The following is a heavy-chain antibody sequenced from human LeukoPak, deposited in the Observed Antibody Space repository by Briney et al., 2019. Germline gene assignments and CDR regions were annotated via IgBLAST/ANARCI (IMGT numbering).Heavy chain of an antibody. D-gene: IGHD3-9*01. V-gene: IGHV3-7*01. CDR3: ASQYYDILTGLGFGFDY. Sequence: PGGSLRLSCAASGFTFSSYWMSWVRQAPGKGLEWVANIKQDGSEKYYVDSVKGRFTISRDNAKNSLYLQMNSLRAEDTAVYYCASQYYDILTGLGFGFDYWGQGTLVTVSS. CDR2: IKQDGSEK. CDR1: GFTFSSYW. J-gene: IGHJ4*02.